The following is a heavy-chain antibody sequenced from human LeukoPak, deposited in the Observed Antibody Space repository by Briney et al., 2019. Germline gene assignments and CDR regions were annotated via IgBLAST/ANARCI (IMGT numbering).Heavy chain of an antibody. CDR3: ARAVGSKEFDP. Sequence: SETLSLTCTVSGGSISSSSYYWGWIRQPPGKGLEWIGSIYYSGSTYYNPSLKSRVTISVDTSKNQFSLKLSPVTAADTAVYYCARAVGSKEFDPWGQGTLVTVSS. CDR1: GGSISSSSYY. V-gene: IGHV4-39*07. D-gene: IGHD1-26*01. J-gene: IGHJ5*02. CDR2: IYYSGST.